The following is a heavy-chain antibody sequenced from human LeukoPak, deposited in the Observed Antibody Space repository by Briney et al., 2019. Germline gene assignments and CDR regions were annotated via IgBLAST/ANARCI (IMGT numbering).Heavy chain of an antibody. CDR1: DGSISSYY. D-gene: IGHD1-26*01. CDR2: IYYSGST. J-gene: IGHJ4*02. CDR3: ATYGREISY. V-gene: IGHV4-59*01. Sequence: PSETLSLTCTVSDGSISSYYWSWIRQPPGKGLEWIGYIYYSGSTNYNPSPKSRVTISIDTSKNQFSLKLSSVTAADTAVYYCATYGREISYWGQGTLVTVSS.